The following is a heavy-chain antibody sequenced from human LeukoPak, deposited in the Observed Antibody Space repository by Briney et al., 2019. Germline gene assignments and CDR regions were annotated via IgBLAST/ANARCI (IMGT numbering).Heavy chain of an antibody. CDR2: MNPNSGNT. V-gene: IGHV1-8*03. J-gene: IGHJ6*03. CDR3: ATLDQWPTKPTYYYYYMDV. Sequence: ASVKVSCKASGYTFTSYDINWVRQATGQGLEWMGWMNPNSGNTGYAQKFQGRVTITRNTSISTAYMELSSLRSEDTAVYYCATLDQWPTKPTYYYYYMDVWGKGTTVTVSS. CDR1: GYTFTSYD. D-gene: IGHD6-19*01.